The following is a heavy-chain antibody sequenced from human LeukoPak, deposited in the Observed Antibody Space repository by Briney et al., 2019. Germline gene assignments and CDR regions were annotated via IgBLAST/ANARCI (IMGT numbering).Heavy chain of an antibody. Sequence: SETLSLTCAVYGGSFSDYYWSWIRQPPGKGLEWIGEINHSGSTNYNPSLKSRVTISVDRSKNQFSLKLSSVTAADTAVYYCARRVGKIRFPFDYWGQGTLVTVSS. J-gene: IGHJ4*02. D-gene: IGHD3-3*01. CDR3: ARRVGKIRFPFDY. CDR2: INHSGST. V-gene: IGHV4-34*01. CDR1: GGSFSDYY.